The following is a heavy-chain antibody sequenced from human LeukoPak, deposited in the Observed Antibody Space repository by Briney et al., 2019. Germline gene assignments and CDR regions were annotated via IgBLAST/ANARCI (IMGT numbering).Heavy chain of an antibody. CDR2: ISGGGGRT. CDR1: GFTFSTYA. J-gene: IGHJ4*02. D-gene: IGHD3-9*01. V-gene: IGHV3-23*01. Sequence: PGGSLRLACAASGFTFSTYALSWVRQAPGKGLEWVSPISGGGGRTYYADSVKGRFTISRDNSKNTLYLQMNSLRAEDTAVYYCAKSLKWWYYDILTGYPEYYFDYWGQGTLVTVSS. CDR3: AKSLKWWYYDILTGYPEYYFDY.